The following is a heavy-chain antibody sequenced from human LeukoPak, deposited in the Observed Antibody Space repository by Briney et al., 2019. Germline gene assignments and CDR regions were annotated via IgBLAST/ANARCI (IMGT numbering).Heavy chain of an antibody. CDR2: INPSGGST. V-gene: IGHV1-46*01. CDR3: AREFRVRLRLGELMT. J-gene: IGHJ4*02. Sequence: ASVKVSCKASGYTFTSYYMHWVRQAPGQGLEWMGIINPSGGSTSYAQKFQGRVTMTRDTSTSTVYMELSSLRSENTAVYYCAREFRVRLRLGELMTWGQGTLVTVSS. CDR1: GYTFTSYY. D-gene: IGHD3-16*01.